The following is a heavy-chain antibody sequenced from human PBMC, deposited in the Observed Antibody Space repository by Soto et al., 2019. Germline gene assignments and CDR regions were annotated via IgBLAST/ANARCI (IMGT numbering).Heavy chain of an antibody. J-gene: IGHJ4*02. CDR2: IYYSGST. V-gene: IGHV4-39*01. CDR1: GGSISSSSYY. D-gene: IGHD3-3*01. Sequence: PSETLSLTCTVSGGSISSSSYYWGWIRQPPGKGLEWIGSIYYSGSTYYNPSLKSRVTISVDTSKNQFSLKLSSVTAADTAVYYCARTVGNYDFWSGYPSAYYFDYWGQGTLVTVSS. CDR3: ARTVGNYDFWSGYPSAYYFDY.